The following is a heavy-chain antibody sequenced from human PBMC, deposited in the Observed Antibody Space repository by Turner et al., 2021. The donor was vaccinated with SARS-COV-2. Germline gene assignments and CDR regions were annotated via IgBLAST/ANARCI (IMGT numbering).Heavy chain of an antibody. CDR3: ARPSPELRGDYFDY. V-gene: IGHV4-39*01. Sequence: QLQLQESGPGLVKPSETLSLTCTVPGGSISSSSYYWGWIRQPPGKGLEWIGNIYYSGSTNYNPSLKSRVTISVDTSKNQFSLKLSSVTAADTAVYYCARPSPELRGDYFDYWGQGTLVTVSS. CDR2: IYYSGST. J-gene: IGHJ4*02. CDR1: GGSISSSSYY. D-gene: IGHD1-26*01.